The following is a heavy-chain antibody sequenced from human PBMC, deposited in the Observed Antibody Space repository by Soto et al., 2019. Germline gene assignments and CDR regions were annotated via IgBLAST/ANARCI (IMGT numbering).Heavy chain of an antibody. CDR1: GYTFTSYG. CDR3: ARHVPAAGYYYGMDV. CDR2: INAINGNT. J-gene: IGHJ6*02. D-gene: IGHD2-2*01. V-gene: IGHV1-3*01. Sequence: ASVKVSCKASGYTFTSYGMHWVRQAPGQRLEWMGGINAINGNTNYSQKFQGRVTITADESTSTAYMELSSLRSEDTAVYYCARHVPAAGYYYGMDVWGQGTTVTVSS.